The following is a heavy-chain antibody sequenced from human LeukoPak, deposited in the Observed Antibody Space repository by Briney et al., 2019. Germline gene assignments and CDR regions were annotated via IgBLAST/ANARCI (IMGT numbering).Heavy chain of an antibody. CDR3: AKWEGYYGSGISYYYMDV. V-gene: IGHV5-51*01. CDR1: GYSFTNYW. CDR2: IYPGDSDT. J-gene: IGHJ6*03. D-gene: IGHD3-10*01. Sequence: AEPLKTPGKGSGYSFTNYWIGWVRQMPGKGLEWMGIIYPGDSDTRYSPSFQGQVTISVDKSISTAYLQWSSLKASDTAMYYCAKWEGYYGSGISYYYMDVWGKGTTVTVSS.